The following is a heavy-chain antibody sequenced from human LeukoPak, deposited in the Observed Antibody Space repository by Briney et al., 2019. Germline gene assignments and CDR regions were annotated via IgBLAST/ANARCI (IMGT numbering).Heavy chain of an antibody. CDR3: ARDHTWSVGATWGFDYYYYMDV. CDR1: GGSISSGSYY. D-gene: IGHD1-26*01. V-gene: IGHV4-61*02. Sequence: SETLSLTCTVSGGSISSGSYYWSWIRQPAGKGLEWIGRIYTSGSTNYNPSLKSRVTISVDTSKNQFSLKLSSVTAADTAVYYCARDHTWSVGATWGFDYYYYMDVWGKGTTVTVSS. J-gene: IGHJ6*03. CDR2: IYTSGST.